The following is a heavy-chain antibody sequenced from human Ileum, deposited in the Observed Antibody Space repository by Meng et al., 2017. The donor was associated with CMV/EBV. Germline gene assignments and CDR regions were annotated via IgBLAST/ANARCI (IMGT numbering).Heavy chain of an antibody. J-gene: IGHJ4*02. CDR3: ARGNPNLDY. CDR2: INPGGGST. CDR1: GYTFTSYY. Sequence: QVQLGQFGAEVEKPGSSVKVSCKASGYTFTSYYIHWVRQAAGQGLEWMGMINPGGGSTSYAQKFQGRVTMTRDTSTSTVHMELGSLRSEDTAVYYCARGNPNLDYWGQGTLVTVSS. D-gene: IGHD1-14*01. V-gene: IGHV1-46*01.